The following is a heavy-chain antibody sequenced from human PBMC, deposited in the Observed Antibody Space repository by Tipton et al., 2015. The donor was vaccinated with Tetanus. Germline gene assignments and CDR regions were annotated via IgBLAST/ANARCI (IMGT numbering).Heavy chain of an antibody. CDR1: GFTFSTYT. D-gene: IGHD3-10*01. CDR2: VSSDGGRT. J-gene: IGHJ4*02. V-gene: IGHV3-64*02. Sequence: SLRLSCAASGFTFSTYTMHWVRRAPGKGLESVSAVSSDGGRTWYADSVKGRFTISRDNSKNTLYPQMGSLRGEDMAVYYCAREGIAGSADYWGQGTLVTVSS. CDR3: AREGIAGSADY.